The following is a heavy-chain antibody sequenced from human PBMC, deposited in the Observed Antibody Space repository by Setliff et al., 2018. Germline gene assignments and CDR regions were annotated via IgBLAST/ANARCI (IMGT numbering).Heavy chain of an antibody. D-gene: IGHD3-3*01. V-gene: IGHV3-48*02. CDR3: TRGRGGPNTVFVISY. Sequence: GGSLRLSCAASGFIFSAYSMNWVRQAPGKGLEWVSYISSSSRTIYYADSVKGRFTISRDNAKNSLYLQMNSLRDEDTAVYYCTRGRGGPNTVFVISYWGQGTLVTVSS. CDR1: GFIFSAYS. CDR2: ISSSSRTI. J-gene: IGHJ4*02.